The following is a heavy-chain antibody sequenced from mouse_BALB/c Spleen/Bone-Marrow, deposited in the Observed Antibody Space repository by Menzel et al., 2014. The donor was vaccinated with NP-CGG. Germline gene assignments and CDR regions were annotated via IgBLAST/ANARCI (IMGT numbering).Heavy chain of an antibody. V-gene: IGHV1-22*01. CDR1: GYTFTEYT. D-gene: IGHD2-3*01. J-gene: IGHJ4*01. CDR3: ARSAILGDGSYGYYAMDD. Sequence: VQLQQSGPELVKPGASVKISCKTSGYTFTEYTMHWVKQSHGKSLEWIGTFNPNNGGASYNQKFKGKATLTVDKSSSTAYMELRSLTSEDSAVYYCARSAILGDGSYGYYAMDDWGQGTSVTVS. CDR2: FNPNNGGA.